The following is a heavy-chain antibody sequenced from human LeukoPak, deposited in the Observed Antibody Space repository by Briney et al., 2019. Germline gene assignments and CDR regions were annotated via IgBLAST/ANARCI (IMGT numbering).Heavy chain of an antibody. J-gene: IGHJ4*02. CDR2: IYHSGST. V-gene: IGHV4-38-2*02. D-gene: IGHD6-6*01. CDR3: ANLAARPNFDY. CDR1: GYSISSGYY. Sequence: SETLSLTCTVSGYSISSGYYWGWIRQPPGKGLEWIGSIYHSGSTYYNPSLKSRVTISVDTSKNQFSLKLSSVTAADTAVYYCANLAARPNFDYWGQGTLVTVSS.